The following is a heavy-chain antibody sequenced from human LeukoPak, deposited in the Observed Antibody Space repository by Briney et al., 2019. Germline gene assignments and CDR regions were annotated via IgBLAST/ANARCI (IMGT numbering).Heavy chain of an antibody. CDR2: INSDGSST. Sequence: PGGSLRLSCAASGFTFSSYWMHWVRQAPGKGLVWVSRINSDGSSTSYADSVKGRFTISRDNSKNTLYLQMNSLRAEDTAVYYCATNPSGYYDSSGYDDAFDIWGQGTMVTVSS. CDR3: ATNPSGYYDSSGYDDAFDI. J-gene: IGHJ3*02. D-gene: IGHD3-22*01. V-gene: IGHV3-74*01. CDR1: GFTFSSYW.